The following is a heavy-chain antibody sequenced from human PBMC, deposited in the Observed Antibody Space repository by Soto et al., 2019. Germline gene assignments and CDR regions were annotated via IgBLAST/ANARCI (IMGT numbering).Heavy chain of an antibody. CDR1: GFTFSSYW. CDR2: INSDGSST. CDR3: AREPGRTFDWLGYYYGMDV. J-gene: IGHJ6*02. Sequence: GGSLRLSCAASGFTFSSYWMHWVRQAPGKGLVWVSRINSDGSSTSYADSVKGRFTISRDNAKNTLYLQMNSLRAEDTAVYYCAREPGRTFDWLGYYYGMDVWGQGTTVTVSS. D-gene: IGHD3-9*01. V-gene: IGHV3-74*01.